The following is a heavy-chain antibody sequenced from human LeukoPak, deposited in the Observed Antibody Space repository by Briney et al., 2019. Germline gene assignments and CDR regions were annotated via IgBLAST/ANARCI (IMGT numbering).Heavy chain of an antibody. CDR1: GFTFSNAW. CDR3: ARAARSIASH. V-gene: IGHV4-34*01. J-gene: IGHJ4*02. D-gene: IGHD6-6*01. Sequence: GSLRLSCAASGFTFSNAWMSWIRQPPGKGLEWIGEINHSGSTNYNPSLKSRVTISVDTSKNQFSLKLSSVTAAGTAVYYCARAARSIASHWGQGTLVTVSS. CDR2: INHSGST.